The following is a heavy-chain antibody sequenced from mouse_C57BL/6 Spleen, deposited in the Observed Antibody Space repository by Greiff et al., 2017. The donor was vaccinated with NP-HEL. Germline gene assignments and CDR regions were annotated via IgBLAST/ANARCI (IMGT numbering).Heavy chain of an antibody. D-gene: IGHD4-1*01. CDR3: ARELGSAMDY. Sequence: VQLQQSGPELVKPGASVKISCKASGYAFSSSWMNWVKQRPGKGLEWIGRIYPGDGDTNYNGKFKGKATLTADKSSSTAYMQLSSLTSEDSAVDFCARELGSAMDYWGQGTSVTVSS. J-gene: IGHJ4*01. V-gene: IGHV1-82*01. CDR1: GYAFSSSW. CDR2: IYPGDGDT.